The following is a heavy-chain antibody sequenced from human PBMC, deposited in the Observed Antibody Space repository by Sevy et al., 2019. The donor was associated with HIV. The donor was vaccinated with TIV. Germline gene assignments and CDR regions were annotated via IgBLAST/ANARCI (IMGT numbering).Heavy chain of an antibody. CDR2: IKQDGSEK. D-gene: IGHD3-22*01. Sequence: GGSLRLSCAASGFTFSRYWMSWVRQAPGKGLEWVANIKQDGSEKYYVDSVKGRFTISRDNAKNSLYLQMNSLRADDTAVYHCARVKDDSSGYRFDYWGQGTLVTVSS. CDR3: ARVKDDSSGYRFDY. V-gene: IGHV3-7*01. J-gene: IGHJ4*02. CDR1: GFTFSRYW.